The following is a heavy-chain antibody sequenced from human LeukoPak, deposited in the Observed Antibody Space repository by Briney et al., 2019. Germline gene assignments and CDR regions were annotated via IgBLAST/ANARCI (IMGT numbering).Heavy chain of an antibody. Sequence: PGGSLRLSCGASGFTFSSYGMHWVRQAPGKGPEWVAFIRYDGSNKYYADSVKGRFTISRDNSKNTLYLQMNSLRAEDTAVYYCAKLRAHNYDFWSGYCWGQGTLVTVSS. CDR3: AKLRAHNYDFWSGYC. V-gene: IGHV3-30*02. CDR2: IRYDGSNK. J-gene: IGHJ4*02. D-gene: IGHD3-3*01. CDR1: GFTFSSYG.